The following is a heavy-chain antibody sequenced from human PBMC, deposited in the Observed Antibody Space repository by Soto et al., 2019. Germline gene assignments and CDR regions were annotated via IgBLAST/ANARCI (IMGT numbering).Heavy chain of an antibody. CDR3: VTDGDIVAIEGSGY. J-gene: IGHJ4*02. D-gene: IGHD5-12*01. CDR2: IKSKMNGGTT. Sequence: EVQLVESGGGLVNPGGSLTLSCAGSGFGFSKAWLNWVRQAPGKGLEWVGRIKSKMNGGTTEYAAPVKGRFSISRDDSANTLYLQMNSLETADTAVYYCVTDGDIVAIEGSGYWGQGTLVTVSS. V-gene: IGHV3-15*07. CDR1: GFGFSKAW.